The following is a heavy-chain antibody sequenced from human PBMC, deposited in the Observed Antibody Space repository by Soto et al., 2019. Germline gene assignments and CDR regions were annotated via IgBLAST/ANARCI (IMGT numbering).Heavy chain of an antibody. D-gene: IGHD2-15*01. J-gene: IGHJ4*02. Sequence: ASVKVSCKASGYSFKDHYMHWVRQAPGRGLEWVGIINPSGEHTNYAQQFRGRVAMTRDTSTSTAYMELRSLRSEDTAVYFCARISCKGGSCYFDFDHWGQGTLVTVS. CDR2: INPSGEHT. CDR1: GYSFKDHY. CDR3: ARISCKGGSCYFDFDH. V-gene: IGHV1-46*02.